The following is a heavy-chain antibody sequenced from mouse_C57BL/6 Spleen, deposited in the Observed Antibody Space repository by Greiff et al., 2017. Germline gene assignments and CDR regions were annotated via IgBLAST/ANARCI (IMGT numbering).Heavy chain of an antibody. Sequence: EVMLVESGGGLVQPGGSMKLSCVASGFTFSNYWMNWVRQSPEKGLEWVAQIRLKSDNYATHYAESVKGRFTITRDDSKSSVYLQMNNLRAEDTGIYYCTGGKGAYWGQGTLVTVSA. D-gene: IGHD1-1*01. CDR3: TGGKGAY. CDR2: IRLKSDNYAT. CDR1: GFTFSNYW. V-gene: IGHV6-3*01. J-gene: IGHJ3*01.